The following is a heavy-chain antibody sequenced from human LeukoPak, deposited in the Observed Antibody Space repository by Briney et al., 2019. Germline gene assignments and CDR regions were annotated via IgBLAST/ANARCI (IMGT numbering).Heavy chain of an antibody. CDR3: ARAEDIVVVPATGSAGTQAGNFDY. CDR2: INLSGST. V-gene: IGHV4-34*01. CDR1: GGSFRGYY. J-gene: IGHJ4*02. Sequence: PLGTLCLTPAVSGGSFRGYYWSWGCERPRKGLECGGEINLSGSTNYNPSPKRRVTISVDTSKHQFSLKMSCVTAADTAVYYCARAEDIVVVPATGSAGTQAGNFDYWGQGTLVTVSS. D-gene: IGHD2-2*01.